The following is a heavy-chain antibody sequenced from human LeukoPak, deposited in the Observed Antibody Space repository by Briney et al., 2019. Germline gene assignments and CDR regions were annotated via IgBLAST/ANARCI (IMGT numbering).Heavy chain of an antibody. CDR3: ARDPGRDSSGWSEYFQH. CDR2: IKQDGSEK. Sequence: GGSLRLSCAASGFTFSSYWVSWVRQAPGKGLEWVANIKQDGSEKYYVDSVKGRFTISRDNAKNSLYLQMNSLRAEDTAVYYCARDPGRDSSGWSEYFQHWGQGILVTVSS. V-gene: IGHV3-7*03. J-gene: IGHJ1*01. CDR1: GFTFSSYW. D-gene: IGHD6-19*01.